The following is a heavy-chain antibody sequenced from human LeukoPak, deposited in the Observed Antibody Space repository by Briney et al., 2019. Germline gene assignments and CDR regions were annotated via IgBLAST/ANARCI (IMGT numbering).Heavy chain of an antibody. CDR2: TYYSGST. V-gene: IGHV4-59*01. CDR3: ARSGIGYFDY. Sequence: PSETLSLTCTVPGGSISSYYWSWIRQPPGKGLEWIGYTYYSGSTNYNPSLKSRVTISVDTSKNQFSLKLSSVTAADTAVYYCARSGIGYFDYWGQGTLVTVSS. CDR1: GGSISSYY. J-gene: IGHJ4*02. D-gene: IGHD2-15*01.